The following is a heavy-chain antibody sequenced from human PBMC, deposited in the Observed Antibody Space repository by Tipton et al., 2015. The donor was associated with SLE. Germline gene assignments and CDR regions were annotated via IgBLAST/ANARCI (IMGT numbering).Heavy chain of an antibody. CDR3: ARDNGGNFPGACDI. D-gene: IGHD4-23*01. CDR2: IYSGRSLT. CDR1: GFTFRSYA. Sequence: SLRLSCAASGFTFRSYAMSWVRQAPGKGLEWISVIYSGRSLTYYAESVKGRFTLSRDDSKSILYLQMYSLRAEDTALYYCARDNGGNFPGACDIWGQGTMVTVSS. J-gene: IGHJ3*02. V-gene: IGHV3-23*03.